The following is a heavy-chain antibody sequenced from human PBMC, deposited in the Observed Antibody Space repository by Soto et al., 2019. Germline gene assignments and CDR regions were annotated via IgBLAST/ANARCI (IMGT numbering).Heavy chain of an antibody. V-gene: IGHV4-59*01. CDR1: GGSISSYY. CDR2: IYYSGST. D-gene: IGHD6-13*01. J-gene: IGHJ6*02. Sequence: SETLSLTCTLSGGSISSYYWSWIRQPPGKGLEWIGYIYYSGSTNYNPSLKRRVTISVDTSKNQFSLKLSCVRAADTAVYYCARGGNEIEQQLAHYYYYGMDVWGQGTTVTVSS. CDR3: ARGGNEIEQQLAHYYYYGMDV.